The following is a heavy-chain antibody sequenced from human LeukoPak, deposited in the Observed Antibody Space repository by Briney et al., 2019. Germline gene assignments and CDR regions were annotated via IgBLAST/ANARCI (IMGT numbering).Heavy chain of an antibody. J-gene: IGHJ4*02. CDR1: GDSITTGGYY. CDR3: ARVMGVAAAGTRSFDY. D-gene: IGHD6-13*01. V-gene: IGHV4-61*08. CDR2: IHYSGRT. Sequence: SQTLSLTCTVSGDSITTGGYYWSWIRQPPGKGLEWIGYIHYSGRTNYNPSLKSRVTLSVDTSQHQLSLKLSSVTAADTAVYYCARVMGVAAAGTRSFDYWGQGTLVTVSS.